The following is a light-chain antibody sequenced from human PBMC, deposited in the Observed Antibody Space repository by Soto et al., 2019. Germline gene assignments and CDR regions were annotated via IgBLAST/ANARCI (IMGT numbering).Light chain of an antibody. V-gene: IGLV2-14*02. J-gene: IGLJ3*02. CDR2: EGT. CDR3: SSSAGIYHYLV. CDR1: NNL. Sequence: QSALTQPASVSGSPGQSITISCTGTNNLVSWYQQHPGKAPKVVLYEGTKRPSGVSNRFSGSNSGSTASLTVSGLQTEDEAFYYCSSSAGIYHYLVFGGGTKLTVL.